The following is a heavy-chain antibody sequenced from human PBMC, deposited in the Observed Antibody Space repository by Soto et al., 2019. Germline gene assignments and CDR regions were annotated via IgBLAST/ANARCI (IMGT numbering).Heavy chain of an antibody. V-gene: IGHV4-59*01. CDR1: GGSISSYY. J-gene: IGHJ4*02. CDR3: ASFLPGIFLN. CDR2: IYYSGST. D-gene: IGHD3-3*01. Sequence: SETLSLTCTVSGGSISSYYWSWIRQPPGKGLEWIGYIYYSGSTNYNPSLKSRVTISVDTSKNQFSLKLSSVTAADTAVYYCASFLPGIFLNWGQGTLVTVSS.